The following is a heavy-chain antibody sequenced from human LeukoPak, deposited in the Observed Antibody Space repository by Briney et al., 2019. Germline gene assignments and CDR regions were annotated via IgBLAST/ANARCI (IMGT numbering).Heavy chain of an antibody. CDR2: MNPNSGNT. CDR1: GYTFTSYD. CDR3: ARAGASSGWKGLNWFDP. J-gene: IGHJ5*02. Sequence: ASVKVSCKASGYTFTSYDINWVRQATGQGLEWMGWMNPNSGNTGYAQKFQGRVTITRNTSISTAYMELSSLRSEDTAVYYCARAGASSGWKGLNWFDPWGQGTLVTVSS. D-gene: IGHD6-19*01. V-gene: IGHV1-8*03.